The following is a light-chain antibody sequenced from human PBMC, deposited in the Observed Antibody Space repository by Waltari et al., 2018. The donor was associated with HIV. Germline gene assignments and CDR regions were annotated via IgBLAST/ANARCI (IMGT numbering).Light chain of an antibody. CDR2: EVS. CDR1: SSDVGGYNY. V-gene: IGLV2-14*01. CDR3: SSYTSSSTLEVV. J-gene: IGLJ2*01. Sequence: QSALTQPASVSGSPGQSITISCTGTSSDVGGYNYVSWYQQPPGKAPKLMIYEVSNRSSGVSNRFSGAKSGNTASLTISGLQAEDEADYYCSSYTSSSTLEVVFGGGTKLTVL.